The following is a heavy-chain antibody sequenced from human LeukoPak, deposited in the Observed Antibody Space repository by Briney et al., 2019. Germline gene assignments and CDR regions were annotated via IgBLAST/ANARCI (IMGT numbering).Heavy chain of an antibody. Sequence: ASVKVSCKASGYTFTSYDINWVRQATGQGLEWMGWMNPNSGNTGHAQKFQGRVTMTRNTSISTAYMELSSLRSEDTAVYYCARAGVPAANRPVKRNYYYYYMDVWGKGTTVTVSS. CDR1: GYTFTSYD. CDR3: ARAGVPAANRPVKRNYYYYYMDV. V-gene: IGHV1-8*01. J-gene: IGHJ6*03. D-gene: IGHD2-2*01. CDR2: MNPNSGNT.